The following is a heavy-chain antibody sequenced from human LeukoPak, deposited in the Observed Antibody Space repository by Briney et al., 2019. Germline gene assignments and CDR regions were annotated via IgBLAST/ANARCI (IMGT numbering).Heavy chain of an antibody. CDR3: AKTLVASPGNTGGP. CDR1: GFTFSDCY. Sequence: SGGSLRLSCAASGFTFSDCYMSWFRQAPGKGLEWLSYIGGSGADTNYAGSVKGRFTTSRDNAKSSLYLQMNSLRAEDTAVYYCAKTLVASPGNTGGPWGQGTLVTVSS. CDR2: IGGSGADT. D-gene: IGHD6-6*01. J-gene: IGHJ5*02. V-gene: IGHV3-11*03.